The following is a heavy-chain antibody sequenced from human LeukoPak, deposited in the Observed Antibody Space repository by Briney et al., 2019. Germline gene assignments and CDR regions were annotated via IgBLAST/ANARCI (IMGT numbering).Heavy chain of an antibody. CDR1: GFTFSSYS. CDR2: ISGGSGYI. V-gene: IGHV3-21*01. Sequence: GGSLRLSCAAPGFTFSSYSMNWVRQAPGKGLEWVSSISGGSGYIYYADSVKGRFTISRDNAKNSLYLQMNSLRAEDTAVYYCARNYDILTGSPDYWGQGTLVTVSP. J-gene: IGHJ4*02. D-gene: IGHD3-9*01. CDR3: ARNYDILTGSPDY.